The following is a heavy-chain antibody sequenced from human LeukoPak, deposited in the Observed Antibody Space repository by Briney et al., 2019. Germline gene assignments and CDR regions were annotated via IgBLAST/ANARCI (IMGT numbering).Heavy chain of an antibody. V-gene: IGHV4-4*07. D-gene: IGHD2-2*01. CDR1: GGSISSYY. CDR3: ARAGLGYCSSTSCSGWFDP. J-gene: IGHJ5*02. CDR2: IYTSGST. Sequence: SETLSLTCTVSGGSISSYYWSWIRQPAGKGLEWIGRIYTSGSTNYNPSLKSRVTISVDTSKNQFSLKLSSVTAADTAVYYCARAGLGYCSSTSCSGWFDPWGQGTLVTVSS.